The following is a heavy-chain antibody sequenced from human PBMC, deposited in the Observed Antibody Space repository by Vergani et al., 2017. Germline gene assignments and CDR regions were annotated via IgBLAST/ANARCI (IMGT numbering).Heavy chain of an antibody. CDR3: ARGLVGYSSSWVDY. CDR2: IYYSGST. V-gene: IGHV4-59*01. CDR1: GGSISSYY. D-gene: IGHD6-13*01. Sequence: QVQLQESGPGLVKPSETLSLTCTVSGGSISSYYWSWIRQHPGKGLEWIGYIYYSGSTNYNPSLKSRVTISVDTSKNQFSLKLSSVTAADTAVYYCARGLVGYSSSWVDYWGQGTLVTVSS. J-gene: IGHJ4*02.